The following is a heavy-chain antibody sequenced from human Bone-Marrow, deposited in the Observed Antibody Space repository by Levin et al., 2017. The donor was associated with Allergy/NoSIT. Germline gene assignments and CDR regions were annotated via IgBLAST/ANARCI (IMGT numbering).Heavy chain of an antibody. CDR2: ISYDGSNK. CDR1: GFTFSSYA. V-gene: IGHV3-30-3*01. Sequence: LSLTCAASGFTFSSYAMHWVRQAPGKGLEWVAVISYDGSNKYYADSVKGRFTISRDNSENTLYLQMNSLRAEDTAVYYCARDRNGDFDYWGQGTLVTVSS. J-gene: IGHJ4*02. D-gene: IGHD4-17*01. CDR3: ARDRNGDFDY.